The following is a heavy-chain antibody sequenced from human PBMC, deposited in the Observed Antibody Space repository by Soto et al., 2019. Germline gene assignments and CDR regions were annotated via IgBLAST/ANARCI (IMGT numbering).Heavy chain of an antibody. Sequence: QVQLQESGPGLVKPSETLSLTCTVSGGSISSYYWSWIRQPPGKGLEWIGYIYYSGSTNYNPSLKRRVTISVDTSKNQFSLKLSSVTAADTAVYYCARQASSGWYRLETFDIWGQGTMVTVSS. CDR2: IYYSGST. CDR1: GGSISSYY. D-gene: IGHD6-19*01. J-gene: IGHJ3*02. CDR3: ARQASSGWYRLETFDI. V-gene: IGHV4-59*08.